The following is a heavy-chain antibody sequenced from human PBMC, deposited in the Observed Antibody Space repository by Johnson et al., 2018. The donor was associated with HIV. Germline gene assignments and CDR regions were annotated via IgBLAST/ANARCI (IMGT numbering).Heavy chain of an antibody. CDR1: GFTFDDHG. D-gene: IGHD1-26*01. CDR2: IHWSGGTT. CDR3: AREGGIVAAQGDAFDI. J-gene: IGHJ3*02. V-gene: IGHV3-20*04. Sequence: VQLVESGGGVERPGGSLRLSCAGSGFTFDDHGMSWVRQVPGKGLEWVSGIHWSGGTTGYADSVQGRFTISRDNTKNSLYLQMNSLRAEDTALYYCAREGGIVAAQGDAFDIWGQGTMVTVSS.